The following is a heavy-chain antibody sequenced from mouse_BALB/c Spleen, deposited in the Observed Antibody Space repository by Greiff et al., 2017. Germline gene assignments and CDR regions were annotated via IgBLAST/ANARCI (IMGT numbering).Heavy chain of an antibody. CDR1: GFTFSSFG. CDR2: ISSGSSTI. V-gene: IGHV5-17*02. Sequence: EVKVVESGGGLVQPGGSRKLSCAASGFTFSSFGMHWVRQAPEKGLEWVAYISSGSSTIYYADTVKGRFTISRDNPKNTLFLQMTSLRSEDTAMYYCARSGSLRPYAMDYWGQGTSVTVSS. CDR3: ARSGSLRPYAMDY. J-gene: IGHJ4*01. D-gene: IGHD2-12*01.